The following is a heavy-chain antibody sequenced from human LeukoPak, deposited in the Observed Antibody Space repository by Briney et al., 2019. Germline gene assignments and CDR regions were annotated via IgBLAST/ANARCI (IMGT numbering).Heavy chain of an antibody. CDR3: AKPTSSSWFLFDY. CDR2: IWYDGSNK. J-gene: IGHJ4*02. Sequence: GGSLRLSCAASGFTFSSYGMYWVRQAPGKGLEWVAVIWYDGSNKYYADSVKGRFTISRDNSKNTLYLQMNSLRAEDTAVYYCAKPTSSSWFLFDYWGQGTLVTVSS. CDR1: GFTFSSYG. V-gene: IGHV3-33*06. D-gene: IGHD6-13*01.